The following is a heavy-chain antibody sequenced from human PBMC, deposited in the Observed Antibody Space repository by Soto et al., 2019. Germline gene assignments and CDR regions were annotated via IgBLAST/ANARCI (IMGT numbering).Heavy chain of an antibody. J-gene: IGHJ4*02. CDR3: ASDSSGYYDY. Sequence: SETLSLTCAVSGGSISSGGYSWSWIRQPPGKGLEWIGYIYHSRSTYYNPSLKSRVTISVDRSKNQFSLKLSSVTAADTAVYYCASDSSGYYDYWGQGTLVTVSS. V-gene: IGHV4-30-2*01. CDR1: GGSISSGGYS. D-gene: IGHD3-22*01. CDR2: IYHSRST.